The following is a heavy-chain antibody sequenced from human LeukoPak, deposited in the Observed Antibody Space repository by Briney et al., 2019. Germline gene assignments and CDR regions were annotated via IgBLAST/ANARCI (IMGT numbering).Heavy chain of an antibody. CDR1: GGSISSSSYY. J-gene: IGHJ6*03. Sequence: PSETLSLTCTVSGGSISSSSYYWGWVRQPPGKGLEWIGSIYYSGSTYYNPSLKSRVTISVDTSKNQFSLKLSSVTAADTAVYYSASYYDFWSGDPWYYMDVWGKGTTVTVSS. CDR2: IYYSGST. D-gene: IGHD3-3*01. V-gene: IGHV4-39*01. CDR3: ASYYDFWSGDPWYYMDV.